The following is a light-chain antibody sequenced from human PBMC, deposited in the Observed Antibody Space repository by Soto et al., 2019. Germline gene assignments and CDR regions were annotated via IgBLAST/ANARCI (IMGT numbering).Light chain of an antibody. Sequence: EIVLTQSPATLSLSPGERATLSCRASQSVSSSLAWYQQKPGQAPRLLLYDVSNRATGIPPRFSGSGYETDLTLTISSLEPEDFAVYYCQQRSNWPPIFTFGPGTKVDIK. CDR2: DVS. CDR1: QSVSSS. J-gene: IGKJ3*01. V-gene: IGKV3-11*01. CDR3: QQRSNWPPIFT.